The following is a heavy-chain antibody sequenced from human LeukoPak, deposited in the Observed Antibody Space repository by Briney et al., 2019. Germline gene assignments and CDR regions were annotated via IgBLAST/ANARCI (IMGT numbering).Heavy chain of an antibody. CDR2: IYETGST. CDR1: GGSLSSSSYY. V-gene: IGHV4-39*01. J-gene: IGHJ3*01. D-gene: IGHD3-9*01. Sequence: SETLSLTCSVSGGSLSSSSYYWGWIRQPPGRGLEWIGNIYETGSTNYNPSLKSRVTISVDTSKNQFSLKLSSVTAADTAVYYWVRPDDNSFYFWGKGKMVSVFS. CDR3: VRPDDNSFYF.